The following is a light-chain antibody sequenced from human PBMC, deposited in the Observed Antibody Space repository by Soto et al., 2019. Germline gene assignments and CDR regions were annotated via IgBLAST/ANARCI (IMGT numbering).Light chain of an antibody. CDR2: AAS. CDR3: QQAYGFPVT. CDR1: QNIISX. Sequence: DIQMTQSPSTVSASVGDRVTITCRASQNIISXLAWYQQQPGRAPKLLIYAASILQSGVPSRFSGSGSGTDXXXXXXXXXXXXFATYYCQQAYGFPVTFGQGTRLEIK. V-gene: IGKV1-12*01. J-gene: IGKJ5*01.